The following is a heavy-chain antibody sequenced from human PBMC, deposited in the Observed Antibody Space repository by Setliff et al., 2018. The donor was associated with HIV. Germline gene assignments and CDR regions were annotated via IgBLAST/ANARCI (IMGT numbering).Heavy chain of an antibody. D-gene: IGHD1-26*01. CDR3: AKDKTEGAMGH. V-gene: IGHV1-18*01. CDR2: ISAYNGNT. CDR1: GYTFGIPG. Sequence: ASVKVSCKTSGYTFGIPGIRWVRQAPGQGLEWMGWISAYNGNTNYAQKFQGRVTMTRDTSTNTAYMEVRSLRPDDTAVYYCAKDKTEGAMGHWGQGTLVTVSS. J-gene: IGHJ4*02.